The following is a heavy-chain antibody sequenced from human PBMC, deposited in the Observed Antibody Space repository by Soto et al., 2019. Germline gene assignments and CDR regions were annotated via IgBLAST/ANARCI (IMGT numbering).Heavy chain of an antibody. CDR1: GFTSDDYDYG. D-gene: IGHD3-3*01. J-gene: IGHJ6*02. CDR2: IAGKTYGGTT. V-gene: IGHV3-49*04. Sequence: GGSLRLSCSLSGFTSDDYDYGVTGVRQAPGKGLEWLGLIAGKTYGGTTQYAASVKGRFTMSREYSKDVAYLQMRDVGIDYTALYFRSRDGDYYGLDVWGQGTTVTVSS. CDR3: SRDGDYYGLDV.